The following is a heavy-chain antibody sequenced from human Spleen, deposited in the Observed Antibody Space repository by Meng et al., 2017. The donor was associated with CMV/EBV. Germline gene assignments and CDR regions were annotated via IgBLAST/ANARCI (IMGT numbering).Heavy chain of an antibody. J-gene: IGHJ4*02. V-gene: IGHV4-61*01. Sequence: QLHRQESGPGLVKPSEALSLTCTVSGGCISSSSYYWSWIRQPPGKGLEWIGYIYYSGSTNYNPSLKSRVTISVDTSKNQFSLKLSSVTAADTAVYYCAGGDSSGWWVDYWGQGTLVTVSS. D-gene: IGHD6-19*01. CDR2: IYYSGST. CDR3: AGGDSSGWWVDY. CDR1: GGCISSSSYY.